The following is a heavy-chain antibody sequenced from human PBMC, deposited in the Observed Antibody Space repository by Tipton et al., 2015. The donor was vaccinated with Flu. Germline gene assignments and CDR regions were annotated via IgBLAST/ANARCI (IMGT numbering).Heavy chain of an antibody. CDR1: GGSITSYY. V-gene: IGHV4-59*08. Sequence: TLSLTCTVSGGSITSYYWSWIRQPPGMGLEWIGYIYYSGSTKYNPSLTSRVTMSVDTSKNQFSLTLSSVTAADTAMYYCARQGSGSIINGPWGRGTLVTVSS. D-gene: IGHD3-10*01. CDR2: IYYSGST. J-gene: IGHJ5*02. CDR3: ARQGSGSIINGP.